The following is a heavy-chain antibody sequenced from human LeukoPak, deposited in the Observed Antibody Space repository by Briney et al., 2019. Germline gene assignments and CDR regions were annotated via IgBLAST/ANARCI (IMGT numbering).Heavy chain of an antibody. V-gene: IGHV3-7*01. J-gene: IGHJ4*02. CDR1: GFTFSSYW. Sequence: GRSLRLSCAASGFTFSSYWMSWVRQAPGKGLEWLANTKQDGSENYYFESVMDRLTISRDNTTNSLYLQMNSMRAEDTAVYYCARVIRGYFDYWGQGTLVTVSS. D-gene: IGHD3-10*01. CDR2: TKQDGSEN. CDR3: ARVIRGYFDY.